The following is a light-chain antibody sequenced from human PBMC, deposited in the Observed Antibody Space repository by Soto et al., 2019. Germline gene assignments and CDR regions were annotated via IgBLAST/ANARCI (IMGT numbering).Light chain of an antibody. V-gene: IGLV2-11*01. CDR3: CSYAGGYTYL. Sequence: QSVLTQPRSVSGSPGRSVTISCTGTSSDVGGYNYASWYQQHPGRPPKLMIYDVARWPSGVPDRFSGSKSGNTASLTISGLQAEDEADYFCCSYAGGYTYLFGTGTKVTVL. J-gene: IGLJ1*01. CDR2: DVA. CDR1: SSDVGGYNY.